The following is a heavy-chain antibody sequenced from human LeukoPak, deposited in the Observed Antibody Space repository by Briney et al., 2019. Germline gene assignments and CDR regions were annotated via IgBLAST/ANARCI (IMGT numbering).Heavy chain of an antibody. D-gene: IGHD1-26*01. Sequence: ASVKVSCKASGYTFTGYYMHWMRQAPGQGLEWMGWINPNSGGTNYAQKFQGRVTMTRDTSISTAYMELSRLRSDDTAVYYCARESSGSFEDDAFDLWGQGTMVTVSS. J-gene: IGHJ3*01. CDR3: ARESSGSFEDDAFDL. CDR1: GYTFTGYY. CDR2: INPNSGGT. V-gene: IGHV1-2*02.